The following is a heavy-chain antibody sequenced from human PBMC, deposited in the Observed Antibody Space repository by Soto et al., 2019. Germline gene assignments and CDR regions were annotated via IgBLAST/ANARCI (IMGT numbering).Heavy chain of an antibody. CDR2: IYYSGST. Sequence: SETLSLTCTVSGGSVSSGSYYWSWIRQPPGKGLEWIGYIYYSGSTNYNPSLKSRVTISVDTSKNQFSLKLSSVTAADTAVYYCARDDGPTPDYDFWSGYKGGPYYYYMDVWGKGTTVTVSS. V-gene: IGHV4-61*01. CDR3: ARDDGPTPDYDFWSGYKGGPYYYYMDV. J-gene: IGHJ6*03. D-gene: IGHD3-3*01. CDR1: GGSVSSGSYY.